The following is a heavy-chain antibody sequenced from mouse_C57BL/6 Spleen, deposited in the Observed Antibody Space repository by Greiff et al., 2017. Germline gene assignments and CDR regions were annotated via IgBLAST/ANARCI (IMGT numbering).Heavy chain of an antibody. V-gene: IGHV1-5*01. D-gene: IGHD2-1*01. CDR3: TIYYGNYEDWYFDV. J-gene: IGHJ1*03. CDR1: GYTFTSYW. Sequence: VQLQQSGTVLARPGASVKMSCKTSGYTFTSYWMHWVKQRPGQGLEWIGAIYPGNSDTSYNQKFKGKAKLTAVTSASTAYMELSSLTNEDSAVYYCTIYYGNYEDWYFDVWGTGTTVTVSS. CDR2: IYPGNSDT.